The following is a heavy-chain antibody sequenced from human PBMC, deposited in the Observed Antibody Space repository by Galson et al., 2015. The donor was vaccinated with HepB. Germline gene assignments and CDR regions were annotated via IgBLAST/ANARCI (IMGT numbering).Heavy chain of an antibody. V-gene: IGHV3-23*01. CDR2: ISGSGGTT. CDR3: ARGKGGGWSSNAFDI. Sequence: SLRLSCAASGFTFVGYAMNWVRQAPGKGLEWVSGISGSGGTTYHAESVKGRITISRDNSKNTVYLQMNSLRGEDTAVYYCARGKGGGWSSNAFDIWGQGTIITVSS. D-gene: IGHD6-19*01. CDR1: GFTFVGYA. J-gene: IGHJ3*02.